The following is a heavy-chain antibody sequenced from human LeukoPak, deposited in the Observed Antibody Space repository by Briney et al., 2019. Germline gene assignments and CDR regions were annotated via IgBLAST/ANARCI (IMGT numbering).Heavy chain of an antibody. D-gene: IGHD4-17*01. Sequence: PGGSLRLSCAASGFTFSSYAMSWVRQAPGKGLEWVSAISGSGGSTYYADSVKGRFTISRDNSKNTLYLQMNSLRAEDTAVYYCAKDLRATLTPDYYMDVWGKGTTVTVSS. CDR1: GFTFSSYA. J-gene: IGHJ6*03. V-gene: IGHV3-23*01. CDR2: ISGSGGST. CDR3: AKDLRATLTPDYYMDV.